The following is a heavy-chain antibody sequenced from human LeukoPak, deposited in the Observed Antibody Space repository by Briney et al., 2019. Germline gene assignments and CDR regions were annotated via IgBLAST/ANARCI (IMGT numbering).Heavy chain of an antibody. V-gene: IGHV1-2*02. CDR1: GYTFTGYY. J-gene: IGHJ2*01. CDR2: INPNIGGT. Sequence: ASVKVSCKASGYTFTGYYMHWVRQAPGQGLEWMGWINPNIGGTNYAQKFQGRVTMTRDTSISTAYMELRSLRSDDTAVYYCARVSTNSRDAGYDPQWYFDLWGRGTLVTVSS. D-gene: IGHD2/OR15-2a*01. CDR3: ARVSTNSRDAGYDPQWYFDL.